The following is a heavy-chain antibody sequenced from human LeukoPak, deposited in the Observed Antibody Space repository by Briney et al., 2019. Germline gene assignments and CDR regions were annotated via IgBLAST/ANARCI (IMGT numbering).Heavy chain of an antibody. CDR2: INPDGSSA. D-gene: IGHD6-19*01. CDR1: GFTFSDYW. Sequence: PGGSLRLSCAASGFTFSDYWMHWVRQAPGKGLVWVSRINPDGSSASYADPVKGRFTISRDNAKNTLYLQMNSLRAEDTAVYYCARGLRLASSYYYYYMDVWGKGTTVTVSS. J-gene: IGHJ6*03. V-gene: IGHV3-74*01. CDR3: ARGLRLASSYYYYYMDV.